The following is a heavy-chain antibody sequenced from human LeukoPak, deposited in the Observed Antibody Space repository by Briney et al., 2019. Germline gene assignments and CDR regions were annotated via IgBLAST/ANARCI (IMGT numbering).Heavy chain of an antibody. CDR1: GGSISSSSYY. D-gene: IGHD5-24*01. J-gene: IGHJ6*03. Sequence: SETLSLTCTVSGGSISSSSYYWGWIRQPPGTGLEWIGSIYYSGSTYYNSSLKSRLTISVDTSKNQFSLKLSSVTAADTAVYYCARLQRNYYYYMDVRGKGTTVTVSS. CDR2: IYYSGST. CDR3: ARLQRNYYYYMDV. V-gene: IGHV4-39*01.